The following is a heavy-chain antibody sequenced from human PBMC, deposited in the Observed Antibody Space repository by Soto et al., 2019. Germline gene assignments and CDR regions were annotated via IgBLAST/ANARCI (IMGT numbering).Heavy chain of an antibody. CDR3: ARRGNSSGLDY. D-gene: IGHD6-19*01. J-gene: IGHJ4*02. CDR1: GGSFSGYY. Sequence: PSETLSLTCAVYGGSFSGYYWSWIRQPPGKGLEWIGEINHSGSTNYNPSLKSRVTISVDTSKNQFSLKLSSVTAADTAVYYCARRGNSSGLDYWGQGTLVTVSS. V-gene: IGHV4-34*01. CDR2: INHSGST.